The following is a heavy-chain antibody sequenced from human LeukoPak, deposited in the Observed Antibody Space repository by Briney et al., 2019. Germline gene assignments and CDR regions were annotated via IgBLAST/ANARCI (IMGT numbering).Heavy chain of an antibody. D-gene: IGHD3-22*01. Sequence: ASVKVSCKASGGTFSSYAISWVRQAPGQGLEWMGRIIPIFGIANYAQKFQGRVTITADKSTSTAYMELSSLRSEDTAVYYCARAPYDSSAPPHDYWGQGTLVTVSS. J-gene: IGHJ4*02. CDR3: ARAPYDSSAPPHDY. V-gene: IGHV1-69*04. CDR1: GGTFSSYA. CDR2: IIPIFGIA.